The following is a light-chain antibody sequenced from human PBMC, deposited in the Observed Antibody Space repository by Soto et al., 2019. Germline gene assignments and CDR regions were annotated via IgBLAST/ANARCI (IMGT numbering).Light chain of an antibody. CDR3: QQYYTYSRT. Sequence: DIQMTQSPSTLSASVGDRVTITCRASQSIDSRLAWYQQRPGKAPDLLIYDASTLQSGVPSRFSGSGSGTGFTLTISSLQPDDFATYSCQQYYTYSRTFGQGTKVDI. CDR1: QSIDSR. CDR2: DAS. J-gene: IGKJ1*01. V-gene: IGKV1-5*01.